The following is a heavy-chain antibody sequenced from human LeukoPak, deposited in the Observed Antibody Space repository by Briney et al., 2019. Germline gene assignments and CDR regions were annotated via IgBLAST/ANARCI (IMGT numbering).Heavy chain of an antibody. V-gene: IGHV3-48*01. CDR3: AREGYCSSTSCYAVFDY. Sequence: GGSLRLSCAASGFTFSSYSMNWVRQAPGKGLEWVSYISSSSSTIYYADSVKGRFTISRDNAKNSLYLQMNSLRAEDTAVYYCAREGYCSSTSCYAVFDYWGQGTLVTVSS. CDR2: ISSSSSTI. D-gene: IGHD2-2*01. J-gene: IGHJ4*02. CDR1: GFTFSSYS.